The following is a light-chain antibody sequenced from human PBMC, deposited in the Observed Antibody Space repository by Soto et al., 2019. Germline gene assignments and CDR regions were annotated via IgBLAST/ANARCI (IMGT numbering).Light chain of an antibody. CDR3: QQYGSS. CDR1: QSVSSTY. V-gene: IGKV3-20*01. CDR2: GTS. J-gene: IGKJ1*01. Sequence: EIVLTQSPGNLSLSPGESATLSCRASQSVSSTYLAWYQQKPGQAPRLLIYGTSTRATGIPDRFSGSGSGTDFTLTISRLEPEDFAVYYCQQYGSSFGQGTKVEIK.